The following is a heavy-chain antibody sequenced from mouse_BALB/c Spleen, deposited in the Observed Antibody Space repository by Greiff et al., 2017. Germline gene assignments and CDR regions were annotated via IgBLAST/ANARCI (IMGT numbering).Heavy chain of an antibody. CDR2: IWSGGST. CDR3: ARKYGNYPFYAMDY. V-gene: IGHV2-2*02. D-gene: IGHD2-10*02. Sequence: VKLQESGPGLVQPSQSLSITCTVSGFSLTSYGVHWVRQSPGKGLEWLGVIWSGGSTDYNAAFISRLSISKDNSKSQVFFKMNSLQANDTAIYYCARKYGNYPFYAMDYWGQGTSVTVSS. CDR1: GFSLTSYG. J-gene: IGHJ4*01.